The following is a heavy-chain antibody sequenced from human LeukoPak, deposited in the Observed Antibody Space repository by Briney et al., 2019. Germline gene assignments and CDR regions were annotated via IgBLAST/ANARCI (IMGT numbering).Heavy chain of an antibody. J-gene: IGHJ6*02. CDR1: GYTFTSYD. Sequence: ASVKVSCKASGYTFTSYDINWVRQATGQGPEWMGWMNPNSGNTGYAQKFQGRVTMTRNTSISTAYMELSSLRSEDTAVYYCARVRWDIVVVPAATSQDYYYYYGMDVWGQGTTVTVSS. CDR3: ARVRWDIVVVPAATSQDYYYYYGMDV. CDR2: MNPNSGNT. V-gene: IGHV1-8*01. D-gene: IGHD2-2*01.